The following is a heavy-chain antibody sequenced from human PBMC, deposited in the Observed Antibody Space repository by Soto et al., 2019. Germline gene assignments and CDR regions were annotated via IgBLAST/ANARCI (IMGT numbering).Heavy chain of an antibody. CDR2: ISGSGRTI. Sequence: GSLRLSCAASGLDFSSEVMCWVRQAPGKGLEWVSSISGSGRTIYHADSMRGRFAISRDNSKNSLYLQLNNLRVDDTAVYYCAKVGPSYYYGMDVWGQGTLVTVSS. V-gene: IGHV3-23*01. J-gene: IGHJ6*02. D-gene: IGHD1-26*01. CDR3: AKVGPSYYYGMDV. CDR1: GLDFSSEV.